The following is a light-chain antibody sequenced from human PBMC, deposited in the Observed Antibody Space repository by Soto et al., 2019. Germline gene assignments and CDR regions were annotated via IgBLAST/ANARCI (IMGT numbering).Light chain of an antibody. V-gene: IGKV3-15*01. J-gene: IGKJ1*01. CDR3: HQYHNWPLWT. CDR2: GAS. Sequence: EIVMTQSPATLSVSPGERATLSCRASQSVSSNLAWYHQKPGQAPRLLIYGASTRATGIPARFSGSGSGTEFTLTISSLQSEDFAVYYWHQYHNWPLWTFGQGTKVQIK. CDR1: QSVSSN.